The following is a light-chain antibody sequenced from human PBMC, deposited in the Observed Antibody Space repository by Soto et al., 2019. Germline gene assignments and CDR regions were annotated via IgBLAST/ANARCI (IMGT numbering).Light chain of an antibody. CDR2: DAS. CDR3: QHYNNWPPWT. V-gene: IGKV3-15*01. CDR1: QSVSSD. J-gene: IGKJ1*01. Sequence: EIVMTQSPATLSVSPGERATLSCRASQSVSSDLAWYQQKPGQAPRLLISDASTRATGIPARFSGSGSGTEFTLTISSLQSEDFAVYYCQHYNNWPPWTFGQGTKVEIK.